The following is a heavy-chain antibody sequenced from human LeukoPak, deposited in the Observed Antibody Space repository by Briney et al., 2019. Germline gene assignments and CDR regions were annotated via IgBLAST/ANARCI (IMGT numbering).Heavy chain of an antibody. CDR2: IRYDGSNK. J-gene: IGHJ4*02. D-gene: IGHD1-1*01. Sequence: GGSLRLSCAASGFIFSSYGMHWVRQAPGKGLEWVAFIRYDGSNKHYADSVKGRFTISRDNSKNTLYLQMNSLRAEDTAVYYCARDKIEGPTKLDYWGQGILVTVSS. CDR1: GFIFSSYG. CDR3: ARDKIEGPTKLDY. V-gene: IGHV3-30*02.